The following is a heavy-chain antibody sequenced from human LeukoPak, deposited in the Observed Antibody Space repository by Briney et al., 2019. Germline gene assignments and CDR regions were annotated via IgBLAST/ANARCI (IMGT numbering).Heavy chain of an antibody. CDR2: INPNSGGT. Sequence: ASVKVSCKASGYTFTGYYMHWVRQAPGQGLEWMGWINPNSGGTNYAQKFQGRVTMTRDTSISTAYMELSRLRSDDTAVYYCARDYPLLYYYYGMDVWGQGNTVTVSS. D-gene: IGHD2-15*01. CDR3: ARDYPLLYYYYGMDV. J-gene: IGHJ6*02. CDR1: GYTFTGYY. V-gene: IGHV1-2*02.